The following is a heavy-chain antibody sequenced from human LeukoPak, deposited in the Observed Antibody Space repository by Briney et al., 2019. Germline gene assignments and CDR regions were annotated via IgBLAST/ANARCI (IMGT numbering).Heavy chain of an antibody. CDR2: ISDSGGST. V-gene: IGHV3-23*01. J-gene: IGHJ5*02. CDR1: GFTFSSYA. CDR3: AKDNYYDGSGYYTYNWFDP. Sequence: GGSLRLSCAASGFTFSSYAMSWVRQAPGKGLEWVSAISDSGGSTYYADSVKGRFTISRDNSKNTLYLQMNSLRAEDTAVYYCAKDNYYDGSGYYTYNWFDPWGQGTLVTVSS. D-gene: IGHD3-22*01.